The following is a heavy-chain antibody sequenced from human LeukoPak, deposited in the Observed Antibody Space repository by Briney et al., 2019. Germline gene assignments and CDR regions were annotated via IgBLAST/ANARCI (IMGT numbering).Heavy chain of an antibody. V-gene: IGHV3-7*01. J-gene: IGHJ4*02. Sequence: GASVKVSCKASGYTFSSYSMHWVRQAPGKGLEWVANIKQDGSEKYYVDSVKGRFTISRDNAKNSLYLQMNSLRAEDTAVYYCARAGGGFLEWLFLDYWGQGTLVTVSS. CDR2: IKQDGSEK. CDR3: ARAGGGFLEWLFLDY. D-gene: IGHD3-3*01. CDR1: GYTFSSYS.